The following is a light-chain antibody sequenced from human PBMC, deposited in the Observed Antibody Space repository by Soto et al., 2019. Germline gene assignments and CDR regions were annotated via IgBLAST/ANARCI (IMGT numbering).Light chain of an antibody. J-gene: IGKJ5*01. V-gene: IGKV1-39*01. CDR2: AAS. CDR1: QSISSY. CDR3: XXXXXXPLT. Sequence: DIQMTQSPSSLSASVGDRVTITCRASQSISSYLNWYQQKPGKAPNLLIYAASSLQSGVPSRFSGSGSGTDFTLTISSMQPEDFATXXXXXXXXXPLTFXXGTRLEIK.